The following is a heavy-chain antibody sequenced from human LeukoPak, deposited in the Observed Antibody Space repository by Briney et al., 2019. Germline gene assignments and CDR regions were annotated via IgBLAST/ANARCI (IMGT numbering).Heavy chain of an antibody. CDR2: IWYDGSNK. CDR1: GFTFSSYG. Sequence: HPGGSLRLSCAASGFTFSSYGMHWVRQAPGKGLEWVAVIWYDGSNKYYADSVKGRFTISRNNSKNTLYLQMNSLRGEDTAVYYCAREGVSNWFDPWGQGTLVTVSS. D-gene: IGHD6-13*01. CDR3: AREGVSNWFDP. V-gene: IGHV3-33*01. J-gene: IGHJ5*02.